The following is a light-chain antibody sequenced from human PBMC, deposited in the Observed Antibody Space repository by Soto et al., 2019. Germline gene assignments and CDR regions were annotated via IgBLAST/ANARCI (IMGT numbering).Light chain of an antibody. CDR3: SSYTSSSTLYV. CDR1: SSDVGGYNY. CDR2: DVS. J-gene: IGLJ1*01. Sequence: QSALTQPASVPGSPGQSITISCTGTSSDVGGYNYVSWYQQHPGKAPKLMIYDVSNLPSGVSNRFSGSKSGNTASLTISGLQAEDEADYYCSSYTSSSTLYVFGTGTKLTVL. V-gene: IGLV2-14*01.